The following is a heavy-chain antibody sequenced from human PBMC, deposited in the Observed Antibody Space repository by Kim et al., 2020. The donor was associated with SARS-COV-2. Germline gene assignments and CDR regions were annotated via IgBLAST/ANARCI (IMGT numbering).Heavy chain of an antibody. D-gene: IGHD2-15*01. J-gene: IGHJ6*02. Sequence: YYADSVNGRCTISRHNSKNTLYLQMNSVRAEDTGVYCCARDLDVVGGMGVWGQGTTVTVSS. CDR3: ARDLDVVGGMGV. V-gene: IGHV3-53*04.